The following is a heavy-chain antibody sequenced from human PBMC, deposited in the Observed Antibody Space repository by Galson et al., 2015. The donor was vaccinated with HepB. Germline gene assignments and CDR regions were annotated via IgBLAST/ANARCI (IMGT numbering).Heavy chain of an antibody. CDR3: ARDQERSGNYCCDAFDI. CDR1: GYTFTVYY. Sequence: SVKVSCKASGYTFTVYYMHWVRQAPGQGLEWMGWIDPNTSGTKYTQKFQGRVIMTRYTSISTAYMELTSLTSDDTAVYYCARDQERSGNYCCDAFDIWGQGTMVTVSS. CDR2: IDPNTSGT. J-gene: IGHJ3*02. V-gene: IGHV1-2*02. D-gene: IGHD1-26*01.